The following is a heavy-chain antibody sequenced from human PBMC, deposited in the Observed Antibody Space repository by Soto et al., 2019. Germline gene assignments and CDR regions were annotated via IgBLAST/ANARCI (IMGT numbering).Heavy chain of an antibody. CDR2: ISGSGGST. CDR3: AKAGGDFWSGYFYYYGMDV. J-gene: IGHJ6*02. CDR1: GFTFSSYA. D-gene: IGHD3-3*01. V-gene: IGHV3-23*01. Sequence: GGSLRVSCAASGFTFSSYAMSWVRQAPGKGLEWVSAISGSGGSTYYADSVKGRFTISRDNSKNTLYLQMNSLRAEDTAVYYCAKAGGDFWSGYFYYYGMDVWGQGTKVTVS.